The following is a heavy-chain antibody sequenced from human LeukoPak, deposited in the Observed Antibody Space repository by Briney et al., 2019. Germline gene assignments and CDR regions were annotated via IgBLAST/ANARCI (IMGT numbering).Heavy chain of an antibody. CDR3: AKDRIGRWLQLDY. V-gene: IGHV3-30*02. CDR2: IRYDGSNK. D-gene: IGHD5-24*01. J-gene: IGHJ4*02. CDR1: GFTFSSYG. Sequence: GGSLRLSCAASGFTFSSYGMHWVRQAPGKGLEWVAFIRYDGSNKYYADSVRGRSTISRDNSKNTLYLQMNSLRAEDTAVYYCAKDRIGRWLQLDYWGQGTLVTVSS.